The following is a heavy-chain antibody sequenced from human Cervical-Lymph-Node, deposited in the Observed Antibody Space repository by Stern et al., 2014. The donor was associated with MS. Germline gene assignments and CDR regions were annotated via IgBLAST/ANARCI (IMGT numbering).Heavy chain of an antibody. D-gene: IGHD5-24*01. CDR2: TYYRSTWYN. CDR1: GDSVSSNSAA. V-gene: IGHV6-1*01. CDR3: ARDSEEMATIFFFDY. J-gene: IGHJ4*02. Sequence: QVQLVQSGPGLVKPSQTLSLTCAISGDSVSSNSAAWNWIRQSPSRGLEWLGGTYYRSTWYNDYAVSVKSRITITPDTSKNQFSLHLDSVTPEDTAVYYCARDSEEMATIFFFDYWGQGTLVTVSS.